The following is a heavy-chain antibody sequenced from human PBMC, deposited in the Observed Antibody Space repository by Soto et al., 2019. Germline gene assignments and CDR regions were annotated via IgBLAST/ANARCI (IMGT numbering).Heavy chain of an antibody. Sequence: SETLAHTCTVSGGSIRSGGYYWSWIRQHPWKGLEWIGYIYYSGSTYYNPSLKSRVTISVDTSKNQFSLKLSSVTAADTAVYYCARGGVDESVYYYYGMDVWGQGTTVTVSS. V-gene: IGHV4-31*03. CDR2: IYYSGST. J-gene: IGHJ6*02. CDR3: ARGGVDESVYYYYGMDV. D-gene: IGHD5-12*01. CDR1: GGSIRSGGYY.